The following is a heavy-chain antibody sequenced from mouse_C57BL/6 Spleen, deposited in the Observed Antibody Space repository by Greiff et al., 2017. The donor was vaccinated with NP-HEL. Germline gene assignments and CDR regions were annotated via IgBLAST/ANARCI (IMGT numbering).Heavy chain of an antibody. CDR2: ISYDGSN. Sequence: EVKLLESGPGLVKPSQSLSLTCSVTGYSITSGYYWNWIRQFPGNKLEWMGYISYDGSNNYNPSLKNRISITRDTSKNQFFLKLNSVTTEDTATYYCARGDDYYGSSLFDYWGQGTTLTVSS. CDR3: ARGDDYYGSSLFDY. V-gene: IGHV3-6*01. CDR1: GYSITSGYY. D-gene: IGHD1-1*01. J-gene: IGHJ2*01.